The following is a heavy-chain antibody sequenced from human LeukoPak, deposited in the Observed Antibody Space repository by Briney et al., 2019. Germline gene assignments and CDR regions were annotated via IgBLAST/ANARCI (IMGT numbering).Heavy chain of an antibody. CDR1: GFTFSSYA. CDR3: AKNGVARYFDWLSLFDY. J-gene: IGHJ4*02. Sequence: GGSLRLSCAASGFTFSSYAMSWVRQAPGKGLEWVPAISGSGGSTYYADSVKGRFTISRDNSKNTLYLQMNSLRAEDTAVYYCAKNGVARYFDWLSLFDYWGQGTLVTVSS. V-gene: IGHV3-23*01. D-gene: IGHD3-9*01. CDR2: ISGSGGST.